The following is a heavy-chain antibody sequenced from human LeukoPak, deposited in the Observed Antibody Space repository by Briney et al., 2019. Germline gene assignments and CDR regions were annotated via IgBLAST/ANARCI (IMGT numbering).Heavy chain of an antibody. D-gene: IGHD1-26*01. CDR1: GGSFSGYY. CDR2: INHSGST. J-gene: IGHJ4*02. Sequence: SETLSLTCAVYGGSFSGYYWSWIRQPPGKGLEWIGEINHSGSTNYNPSLKSRVTISVDTSKNQFSLKLSSVTTADTAVYYCARGRRGSASHWGQGTLVTVSS. V-gene: IGHV4-34*01. CDR3: ARGRRGSASH.